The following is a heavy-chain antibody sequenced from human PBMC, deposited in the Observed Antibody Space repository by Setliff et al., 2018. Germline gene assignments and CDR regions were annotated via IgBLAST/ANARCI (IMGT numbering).Heavy chain of an antibody. Sequence: ASVKVSCKASDYPFLSYGISWVQQAPGQRPEWIGWISAYTGNADYAQNFQGRVTLTTDTSTNTAYMELRSLRSDDTAVYYCARAPRLEWILPTFDYWGQGTPVTVSS. V-gene: IGHV1-18*01. D-gene: IGHD3-3*01. CDR2: ISAYTGNA. CDR1: DYPFLSYG. J-gene: IGHJ4*02. CDR3: ARAPRLEWILPTFDY.